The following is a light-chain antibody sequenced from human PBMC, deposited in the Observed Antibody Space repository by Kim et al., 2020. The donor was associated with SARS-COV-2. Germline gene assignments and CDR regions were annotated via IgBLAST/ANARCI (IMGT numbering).Light chain of an antibody. CDR3: QQRSTWPPWT. J-gene: IGKJ1*01. Sequence: SPGERATLSCRASQSISSYLAWYQQKPGQAPRLLIYDASNRATGIPPRFSGSGSGTDFTLTISSLEPEDFAVYYCQQRSTWPPWTFGQGTNVDIK. CDR2: DAS. CDR1: QSISSY. V-gene: IGKV3-11*01.